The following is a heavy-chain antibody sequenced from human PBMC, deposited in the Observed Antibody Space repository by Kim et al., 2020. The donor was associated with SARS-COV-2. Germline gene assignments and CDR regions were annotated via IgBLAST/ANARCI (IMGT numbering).Heavy chain of an antibody. J-gene: IGHJ4*02. CDR3: ARHEPPRTDMATTSGISY. V-gene: IGHV4-39*01. CDR1: GGSISSSSYY. D-gene: IGHD5-18*01. CDR2: IYYSGST. Sequence: SETLSLTCTVSGGSISSSSYYWGWIRQPPGKGLEWIGSIYYSGSTYYNPSLKSRVTISVDTSKNQFSLKLISVTAADTTVYDCARHEPPRTDMATTSGISYWGQGTLVTVSS.